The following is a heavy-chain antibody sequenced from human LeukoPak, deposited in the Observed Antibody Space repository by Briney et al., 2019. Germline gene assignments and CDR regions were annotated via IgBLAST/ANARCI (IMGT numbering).Heavy chain of an antibody. CDR3: ARAGRYYYYGMDV. V-gene: IGHV4-59*01. D-gene: IGHD1-14*01. CDR1: GGSISTYY. J-gene: IGHJ6*02. Sequence: SETLSLTCTVSGGSISTYYWSWIRQPPGKGLEWIGYIYYSGGTNYNPSLKSRVTISVDTSKNQFSLKLSSVTAADTAVYYCARAGRYYYYGMDVWGQGTMVTVSS. CDR2: IYYSGGT.